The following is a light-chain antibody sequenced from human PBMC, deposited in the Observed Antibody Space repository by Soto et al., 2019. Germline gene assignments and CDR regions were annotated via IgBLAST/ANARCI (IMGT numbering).Light chain of an antibody. CDR1: QAVISGY. J-gene: IGKJ2*01. V-gene: IGKV3-20*01. CDR3: QQYSVPPFN. Sequence: DIVLTQSPGALSSSPGEGATLSCRASQAVISGYLAWYQQKPGQAPRLLMYGVSSRTTGISDRFSGSGSGTEFTLTITRLEPEDFALYYCQQYSVPPFNFGQGTKLQIK. CDR2: GVS.